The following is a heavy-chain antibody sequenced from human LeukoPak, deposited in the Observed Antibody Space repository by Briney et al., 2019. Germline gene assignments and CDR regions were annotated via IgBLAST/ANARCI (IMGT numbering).Heavy chain of an antibody. J-gene: IGHJ4*02. CDR2: INPSGGST. V-gene: IGHV1-46*01. CDR1: GYTFTSYY. CDR3: AREGSSWFQSDY. Sequence: ASAKVSCKASGYTFTSYYMHWVRQAPGQGLEWMGIINPSGGSTSYAQKFQGRVTMTRDTSTSTVYMELSSLRSEDTAVYYCAREGSSWFQSDYWGQGTLVTVSS. D-gene: IGHD6-13*01.